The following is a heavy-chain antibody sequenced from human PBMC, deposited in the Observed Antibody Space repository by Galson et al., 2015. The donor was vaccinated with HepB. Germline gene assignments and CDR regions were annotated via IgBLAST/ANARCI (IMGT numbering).Heavy chain of an antibody. Sequence: ATLSLTCTVSGGSISSSFWSWIRQPPGKGLEWIGYICYSGSTSYNPSLKGRVTISVDTSKNQFSLHLISVTAADTAVYYCASQTYYYSGMDVWGPGTTVTVSS. V-gene: IGHV4-59*01. J-gene: IGHJ6*02. CDR3: ASQTYYYSGMDV. CDR1: GGSISSSF. CDR2: ICYSGST.